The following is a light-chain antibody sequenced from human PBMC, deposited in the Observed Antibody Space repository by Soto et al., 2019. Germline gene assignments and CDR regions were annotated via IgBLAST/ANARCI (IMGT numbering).Light chain of an antibody. CDR2: VAS. V-gene: IGKV1-9*01. CDR1: QGIRNY. J-gene: IGKJ4*01. Sequence: IQLTQSPSSLSASVGDRVTITCRASQGIRNYLAWYQEKPGRAPKLLIYVASTLQSGVPSRFSGSGSGTDFTLTISSLQPEEFATYYCQQLNSYPFTFGGGTKVEIK. CDR3: QQLNSYPFT.